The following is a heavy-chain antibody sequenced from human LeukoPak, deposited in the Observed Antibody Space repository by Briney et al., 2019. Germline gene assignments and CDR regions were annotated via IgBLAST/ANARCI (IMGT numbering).Heavy chain of an antibody. CDR1: GGSISSYY. Sequence: SETLSLTCTVSGGSISSYYWSWIRQPPGKGLEWIGYIYYSGSTNYNPSLKSRVTISVDTPKNQFSLKLSSVTAADTAVYYCAREDTAKDAFDIWGQGTMVTVSS. CDR3: AREDTAKDAFDI. J-gene: IGHJ3*02. CDR2: IYYSGST. D-gene: IGHD5-18*01. V-gene: IGHV4-59*01.